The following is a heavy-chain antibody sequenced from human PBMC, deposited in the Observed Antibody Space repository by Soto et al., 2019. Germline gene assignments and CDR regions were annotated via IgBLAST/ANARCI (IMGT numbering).Heavy chain of an antibody. J-gene: IGHJ5*02. Sequence: QVRLLQSGAEVKKPGASVKVSCKASEITFSTYAIHWVRQAPVQRLEWMGWINAGNGNTRYSQKCQGRVTLTRDTSASTAYMDLTSLRSEDTAIYYSARAISGYVTWGQGTLVTVSS. CDR3: ARAISGYVT. D-gene: IGHD5-12*01. CDR1: EITFSTYA. V-gene: IGHV1-3*01. CDR2: INAGNGNT.